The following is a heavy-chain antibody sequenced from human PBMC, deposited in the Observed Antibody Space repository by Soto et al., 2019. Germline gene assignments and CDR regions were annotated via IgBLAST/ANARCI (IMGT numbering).Heavy chain of an antibody. V-gene: IGHV3-72*01. Sequence: EVQLVESGGGLVQPGGPLRLSCAASGLIFSDYHMDWVRQAPGKGLEWVGRIRRKANSYTTEYAASVKGRFTISRDDSKNSLYLQMNSLKSEDTAVYYCAMLGGWSGGSSGMDVWGQGPRVTVSS. J-gene: IGHJ6*02. CDR1: GLIFSDYH. CDR2: IRRKANSYTT. CDR3: AMLGGWSGGSSGMDV. D-gene: IGHD6-19*01.